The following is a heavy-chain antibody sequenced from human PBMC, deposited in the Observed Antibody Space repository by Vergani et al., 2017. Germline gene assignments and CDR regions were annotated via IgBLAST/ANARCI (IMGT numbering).Heavy chain of an antibody. CDR1: GFTFSSYW. V-gene: IGHV3-23*04. J-gene: IGHJ4*01. D-gene: IGHD1-20*01. Sequence: EVQLVESGGGLVQPGGSLRLSCAASGFTFSSYWMSWVRQAPGKGLEWVSSISGPGLSTYYADSVKGRFSISRDNSKNTVFLQMHSLRAEDTAIYYCARAYGRYDWFDYWGQRTLVTVSS. CDR2: ISGPGLST. CDR3: ARAYGRYDWFDY.